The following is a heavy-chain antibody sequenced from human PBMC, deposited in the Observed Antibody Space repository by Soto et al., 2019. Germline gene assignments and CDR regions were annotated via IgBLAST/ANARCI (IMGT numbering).Heavy chain of an antibody. Sequence: KASETLSLTCTVSGGSISSSSYYWGWIRQPPGKGLEWIGSIYYSGSTYYNPSLKSRVTISVDTSKNQFSLKLSSVTAADTAVYYCARLEQWLVYGMDVWGQGTTVTVSS. CDR3: ARLEQWLVYGMDV. CDR1: GGSISSSSYY. D-gene: IGHD6-19*01. J-gene: IGHJ6*02. V-gene: IGHV4-39*01. CDR2: IYYSGST.